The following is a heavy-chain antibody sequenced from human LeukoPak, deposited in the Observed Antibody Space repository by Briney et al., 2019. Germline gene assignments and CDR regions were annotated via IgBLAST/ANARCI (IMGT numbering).Heavy chain of an antibody. CDR2: ISYSGST. CDR3: ARGQAALWFGEL. D-gene: IGHD3-10*01. J-gene: IGHJ4*02. Sequence: PSETLSLTCTVSGGSLSSGSDYWRWLRQPPGKGLEWIGHISYSGSTNYNPSLKSRVTISLDTSKNQLSLKLSSVTTADTAVYYCARGQAALWFGELWGQGTLVTVSS. V-gene: IGHV4-61*01. CDR1: GGSLSSGSDY.